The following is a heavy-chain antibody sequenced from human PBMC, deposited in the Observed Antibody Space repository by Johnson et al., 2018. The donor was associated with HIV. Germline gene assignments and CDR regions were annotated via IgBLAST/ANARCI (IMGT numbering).Heavy chain of an antibody. CDR2: IRYDGSNK. D-gene: IGHD6-13*01. CDR3: VKGMDSSSGYAVDI. CDR1: GFTVSRNY. V-gene: IGHV3-30*02. Sequence: QVQLVESGGGLVQPGGSLRLSCAASGFTVSRNYMNWVRQAPGKGLEWVAFIRYDGSNKYYADSVKGRFTISRDTSKNTLYLQMNSLRAEDTAIYYCVKGMDSSSGYAVDIWGRGTMVTGS. J-gene: IGHJ3*02.